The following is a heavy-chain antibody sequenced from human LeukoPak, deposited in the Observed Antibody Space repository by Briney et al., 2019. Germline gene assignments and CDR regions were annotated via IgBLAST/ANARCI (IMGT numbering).Heavy chain of an antibody. CDR3: AMTAYYGSGSLPDW. CDR1: GFTFSYYA. D-gene: IGHD3-10*01. J-gene: IGHJ1*01. CDR2: ISYDGSKK. V-gene: IGHV3-30-3*01. Sequence: GGSLRLSCAASGFTFSYYAMPWVRQAPGRGLEWVAVISYDGSKKDYADSVKGRFTISRDNAKNSLYLQMNSLRAEDTAVYYCAMTAYYGSGSLPDWWGQGTLVTVSS.